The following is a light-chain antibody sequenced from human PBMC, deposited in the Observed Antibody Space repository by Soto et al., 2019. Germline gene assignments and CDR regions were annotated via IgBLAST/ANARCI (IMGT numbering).Light chain of an antibody. Sequence: EIVLTQSPGAQSLSPGERATLSCRASQSVSNSHSAWYQQKPGQAPRLLIYGASNRATGVSDRFSGSGSGTDFTLTITRLEPEDSAVYYCQQYDRSPLFGGGTKVEI. V-gene: IGKV3-20*01. CDR1: QSVSNSH. J-gene: IGKJ4*01. CDR3: QQYDRSPL. CDR2: GAS.